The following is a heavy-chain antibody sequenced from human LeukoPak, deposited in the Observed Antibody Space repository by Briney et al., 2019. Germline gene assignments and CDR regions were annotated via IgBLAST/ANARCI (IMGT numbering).Heavy chain of an antibody. CDR2: IHNSGGT. D-gene: IGHD3-10*01. V-gene: IGHV4-61*02. CDR3: ARPEAYGSGSSP. J-gene: IGHJ5*02. CDR1: GASISSGSSY. Sequence: PSQTLSLTCTVSGASISSGSSYWSWIRQPAGEGLEWIGRIHNSGGTIYNPSLNSRVTISVDTSKNQVSLKLTSVTAADTAVYYCARPEAYGSGSSPWGQGTLVTVSS.